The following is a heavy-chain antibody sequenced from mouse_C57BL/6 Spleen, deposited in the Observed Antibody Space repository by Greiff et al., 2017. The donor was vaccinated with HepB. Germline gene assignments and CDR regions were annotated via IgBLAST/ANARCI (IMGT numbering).Heavy chain of an antibody. CDR2: ISSGGDYI. D-gene: IGHD1-1*01. CDR1: GFTFSSYA. CDR3: TRDGSSLYAMDY. J-gene: IGHJ4*01. Sequence: EVHLVESGEGLVKPGGSLKLSCAASGFTFSSYAMSWVRQTPEKRLEWVAYISSGGDYIYYADTVKGRFTISRDNARNTLYLQMSSLKSEDTAMYYCTRDGSSLYAMDYWGQGTSVTVSS. V-gene: IGHV5-9-1*02.